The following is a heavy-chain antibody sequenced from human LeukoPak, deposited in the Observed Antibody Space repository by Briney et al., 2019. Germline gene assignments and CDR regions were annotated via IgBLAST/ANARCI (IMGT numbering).Heavy chain of an antibody. J-gene: IGHJ4*02. CDR3: ARENYDILTGYYTFDY. CDR1: GGSISSYY. Sequence: SETLSLTCTVSGGSISSYYWSWIRQPAGKGLEWIGRICTSGSTNYNPSLKSRVTMSVDTSKNQFSLKLSSVTAADTAVYYCARENYDILTGYYTFDYWGQGTLVTVSS. D-gene: IGHD3-9*01. CDR2: ICTSGST. V-gene: IGHV4-4*07.